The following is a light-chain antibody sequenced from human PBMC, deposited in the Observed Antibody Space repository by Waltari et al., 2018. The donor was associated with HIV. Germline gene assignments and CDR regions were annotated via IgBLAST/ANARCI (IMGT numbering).Light chain of an antibody. Sequence: QSVLTQPPSASGTPGQRVTISCSGSSSNIGTNAVNWYQQLPGTAPQLLIYKSNERSAGVPDRFSASKSGASASLAISGLQSEDEAVYYCAAWDDSLNEVFGGGTKLTVL. J-gene: IGLJ3*02. V-gene: IGLV1-44*01. CDR3: AAWDDSLNEV. CDR2: KSN. CDR1: SSNIGTNA.